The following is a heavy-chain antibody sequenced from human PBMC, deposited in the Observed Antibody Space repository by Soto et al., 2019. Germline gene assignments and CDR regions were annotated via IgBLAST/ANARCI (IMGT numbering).Heavy chain of an antibody. V-gene: IGHV4-39*01. J-gene: IGHJ4*02. CDR2: IYHSGST. CDR1: GGSISSTGFY. D-gene: IGHD5-18*01. CDR3: ARRGTTMVNIDY. Sequence: QLQLQESGPGVVEPSETLSLTCTVSGGSISSTGFYWVWIRQSPGKGLEWIGSIYHSGSTYYNPSLKSRVTISVDTSKNQFSLKLSSVTAADTAVYYCARRGTTMVNIDYWGQGTLVTVSS.